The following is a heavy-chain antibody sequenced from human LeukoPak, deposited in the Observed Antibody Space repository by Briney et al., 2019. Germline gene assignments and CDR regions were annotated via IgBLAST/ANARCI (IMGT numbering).Heavy chain of an antibody. CDR3: ARIKHNAFFGSGTYYVIDY. D-gene: IGHD3-10*01. V-gene: IGHV2-70*19. CDR2: FDRDDYT. J-gene: IGHJ4*02. Sequence: SGQALSHPCPAVALTCSSSGFSLATSRKCLGSVRQPPGRILEWLGPFDRDDYTNYNPSLKTRLTISNDTSKNQVVHKITDVDPVDTATYYCARIKHNAFFGSGTYYVIDYWGQGTLVTVSS. CDR1: GFSLATSRKC.